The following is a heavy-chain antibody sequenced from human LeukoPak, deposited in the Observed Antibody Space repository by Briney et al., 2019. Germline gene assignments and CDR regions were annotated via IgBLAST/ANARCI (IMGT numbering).Heavy chain of an antibody. J-gene: IGHJ4*02. Sequence: SETLSLTCTVSGYSISSGYYWGWIRQPPGKGLEWIGSIYHSGSTNYNPSLKSRVTISVDTSKNQFSLKLSSVTAADTAMYYCARLYSGSYYASYYFDYWGQGTLVTVSS. CDR3: ARLYSGSYYASYYFDY. CDR1: GYSISSGYY. V-gene: IGHV4-38-2*02. CDR2: IYHSGST. D-gene: IGHD1-26*01.